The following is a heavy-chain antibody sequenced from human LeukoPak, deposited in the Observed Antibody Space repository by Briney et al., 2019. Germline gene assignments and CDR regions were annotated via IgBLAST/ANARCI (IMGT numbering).Heavy chain of an antibody. V-gene: IGHV3-21*01. D-gene: IGHD7-27*01. CDR3: ARGLGIFWVDY. CDR2: ISSSSSYI. Sequence: PGGSLRLSCAASGFTFSSYSMNWVRQAPGQGLEWVSSISSSSSYIYYADSVKGRFTISRDNAKNSLYLQMNSLRAEETAVYYCARGLGIFWVDYWGQGTLVTVSS. J-gene: IGHJ4*02. CDR1: GFTFSSYS.